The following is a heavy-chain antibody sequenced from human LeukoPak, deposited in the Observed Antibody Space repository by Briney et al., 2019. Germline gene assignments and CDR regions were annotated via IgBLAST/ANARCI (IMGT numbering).Heavy chain of an antibody. J-gene: IGHJ6*03. CDR1: GGSISSSSYY. V-gene: IGHV4-39*01. Sequence: SETPSLTCTVSGGSISSSSYYWGWIRQPPGEGLEWIGTIYYSGSTYYNPSLKSRVTISVDTSKNHFSLKLSSVTAADTAVYYCARCLREVVIPGGYYYYYMDVWGKGTTVTVSS. D-gene: IGHD2-21*01. CDR3: ARCLREVVIPGGYYYYYMDV. CDR2: IYYSGST.